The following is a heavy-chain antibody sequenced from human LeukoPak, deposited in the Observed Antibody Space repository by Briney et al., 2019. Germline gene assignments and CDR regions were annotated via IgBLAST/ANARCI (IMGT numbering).Heavy chain of an antibody. Sequence: SETLSLTCTVSGGSISGYYWSWIRQPPGKGLEWIGYISYSGSTNYNPSLKSRVTMSVDTSRNQFSLKLSSVTAAGTAVYYCARHYYDSSGYYFLLDFWGQGTLVTVSS. CDR2: ISYSGST. CDR3: ARHYYDSSGYYFLLDF. CDR1: GGSISGYY. J-gene: IGHJ4*02. V-gene: IGHV4-59*01. D-gene: IGHD3-22*01.